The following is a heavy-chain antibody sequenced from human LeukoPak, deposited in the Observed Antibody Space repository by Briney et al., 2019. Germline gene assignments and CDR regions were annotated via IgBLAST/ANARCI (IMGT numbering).Heavy chain of an antibody. V-gene: IGHV4-59*01. CDR3: ARGGGFSLLYYYFFMDV. Sequence: SETLSLTCTVSGGSTSSYYWSWIRQPPGKGLEWIGYIYYSGSTNYNPSLKRRVTISVDTSKKQFSQKLSSVTAADPAVYCCARGGGFSLLYYYFFMDVWAKGTTVSVSS. D-gene: IGHD2-15*01. CDR1: GGSTSSYY. J-gene: IGHJ6*03. CDR2: IYYSGST.